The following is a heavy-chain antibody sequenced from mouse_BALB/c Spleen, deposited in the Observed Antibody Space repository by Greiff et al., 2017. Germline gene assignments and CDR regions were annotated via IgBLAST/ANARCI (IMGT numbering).Heavy chain of an antibody. CDR1: GYTFTSYW. CDR2: INPSNGRT. CDR3: ARGLYDYYAMDY. Sequence: QVQLQQPGAELVKPGASVKLSCKASGYTFTSYWMHWVKQRPGQGLEWIGEINPSNGRTNYNEKFKSKATLTVDKSSNTAYMQLSSLTSEDSAVYFCARGLYDYYAMDYWGQGTSVTVSS. J-gene: IGHJ4*01. V-gene: IGHV1S81*02. D-gene: IGHD2-3*01.